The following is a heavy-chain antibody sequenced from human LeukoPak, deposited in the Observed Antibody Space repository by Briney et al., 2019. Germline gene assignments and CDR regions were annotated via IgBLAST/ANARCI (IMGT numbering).Heavy chain of an antibody. J-gene: IGHJ4*02. D-gene: IGHD1-26*01. CDR3: ARAYSRSYSHFDD. CDR1: GGSISGYY. CDR2: IYTSGST. V-gene: IGHV4-4*09. Sequence: PSETLFLTCTVSGGSISGYYWSWIRQPPGKGLEWIGYIYTSGSTNYNPSLKSRVTISVDTSKNQFSLRLSSVTAADTAMYFCARAYSRSYSHFDDWGQGTLVTVSS.